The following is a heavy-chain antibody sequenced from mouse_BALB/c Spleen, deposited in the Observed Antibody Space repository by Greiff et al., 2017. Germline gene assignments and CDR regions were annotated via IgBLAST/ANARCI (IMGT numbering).Heavy chain of an antibody. J-gene: IGHJ1*01. CDR3: ARQGGLRRRGYWYFDV. Sequence: EVKVVESGGGLVQPGGSLKLSCAASGFTFSSYGMSWVRQTPDKRLELVATINSNGGSTYYPDSVKGRFTISRDNAKNTLYLQMSSLKSEDTAMYYCARQGGLRRRGYWYFDVWGAGTTVTVSS. D-gene: IGHD2-4*01. V-gene: IGHV5-6-3*01. CDR1: GFTFSSYG. CDR2: INSNGGST.